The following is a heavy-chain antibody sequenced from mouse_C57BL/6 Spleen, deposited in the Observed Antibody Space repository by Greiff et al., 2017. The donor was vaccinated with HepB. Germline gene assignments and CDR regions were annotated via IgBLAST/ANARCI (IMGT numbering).Heavy chain of an antibody. D-gene: IGHD3-2*02. J-gene: IGHJ2*01. Sequence: QVQLQQPGAELVKPGASVKLSCKASGYTFTSYWMQWVKQRPGQGLEWIVEIDPSDSYTNYNQKFKGKATLTVDTSPSTAYMQLSSLTSEDSAVYYCARQAGVDYWGQGTTLTVSS. CDR2: IDPSDSYT. V-gene: IGHV1-50*01. CDR3: ARQAGVDY. CDR1: GYTFTSYW.